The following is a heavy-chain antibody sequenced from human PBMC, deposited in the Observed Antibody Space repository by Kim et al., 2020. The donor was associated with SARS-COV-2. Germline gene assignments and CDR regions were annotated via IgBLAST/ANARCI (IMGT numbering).Heavy chain of an antibody. Sequence: GGSLRLSCAASGFTFSSYGMHWVRQAPGKGLEWVALISNDGSNKYYADSVKGRFIISRDNSQNTLYLQMNSLRAEDTAVYYCAKGDRVAPAALVDSWGQGTLVTVSS. CDR2: ISNDGSNK. D-gene: IGHD2-2*01. CDR1: GFTFSSYG. V-gene: IGHV3-30*18. CDR3: AKGDRVAPAALVDS. J-gene: IGHJ4*02.